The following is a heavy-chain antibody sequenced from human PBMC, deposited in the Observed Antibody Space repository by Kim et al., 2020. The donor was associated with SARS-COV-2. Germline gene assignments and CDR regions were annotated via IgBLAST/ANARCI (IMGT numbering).Heavy chain of an antibody. CDR2: ISWNSGSI. Sequence: GGSLRLSCAASGFTFDDYAMHWVRQAPGKGLEWVSGISWNSGSIGYADSVKGRFTISRDNAKNSLYLQMNSLRAEDTALYYCAKDRKEYCSGGSCYFYY. D-gene: IGHD2-15*01. CDR3: AKDRKEYCSGGSCYFYY. J-gene: IGHJ4*03. V-gene: IGHV3-9*01. CDR1: GFTFDDYA.